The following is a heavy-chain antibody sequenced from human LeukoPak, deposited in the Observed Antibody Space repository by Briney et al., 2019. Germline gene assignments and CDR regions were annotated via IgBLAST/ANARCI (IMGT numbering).Heavy chain of an antibody. J-gene: IGHJ3*02. CDR3: AGSRPSDAFDI. CDR2: IKHSGST. Sequence: SETLSLTCAVYDGSFNDYYWSWIRQPPGKGLEWIGEIKHSGSTKYNPSLKSRVTISVDKSKNQFSLKLESVTAADTAVYYCAGSRPSDAFDIWGQGTMVTVSS. V-gene: IGHV4-34*01. CDR1: DGSFNDYY. D-gene: IGHD6-6*01.